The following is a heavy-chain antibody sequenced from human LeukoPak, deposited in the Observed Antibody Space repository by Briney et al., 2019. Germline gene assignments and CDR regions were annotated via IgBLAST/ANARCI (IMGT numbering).Heavy chain of an antibody. D-gene: IGHD3-22*01. CDR2: ISASGGRT. J-gene: IGHJ4*02. Sequence: GGSLRLSCAASGFTFSSYAMSWVRQAPGQGLEWVSVISASGGRTSYADSVKGRFTVSRDNAKNSLYLQMNSLRAEDTAVYYCAGVYDSSGYYYDFDYWGQGTLVTVSS. V-gene: IGHV3-23*01. CDR1: GFTFSSYA. CDR3: AGVYDSSGYYYDFDY.